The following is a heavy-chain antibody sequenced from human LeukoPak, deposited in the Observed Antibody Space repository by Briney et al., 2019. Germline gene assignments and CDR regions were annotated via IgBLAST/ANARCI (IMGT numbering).Heavy chain of an antibody. CDR2: ISGSGGST. CDR3: AKWGHSSGWYFASPFDY. D-gene: IGHD6-19*01. Sequence: EGSLRLSCAASGFTFSSYAMSWVRQAPGKGLEWVSGISGSGGSTYYAESVKGRFTISRDNSKNTLYLQMNSLRADDTAVYYCAKWGHSSGWYFASPFDYWGQGTLVTVSS. CDR1: GFTFSSYA. V-gene: IGHV3-23*01. J-gene: IGHJ4*02.